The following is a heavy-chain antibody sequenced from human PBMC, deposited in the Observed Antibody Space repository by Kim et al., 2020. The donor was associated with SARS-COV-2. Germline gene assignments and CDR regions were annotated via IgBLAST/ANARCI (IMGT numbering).Heavy chain of an antibody. V-gene: IGHV4-39*01. D-gene: IGHD3-10*01. J-gene: IGHJ5*02. Sequence: SETLSLTCAVFGGSISSGDFYWGWIRQPPGKGLEWVGNIDYTGSTYYNPSLKSRVSMSVDTSKNQFSLRLTSLTAADTVVYYCARPHRGRGGGAWFDPWGQGTLVTVSS. CDR1: GGSISSGDFY. CDR2: IDYTGST. CDR3: ARPHRGRGGGAWFDP.